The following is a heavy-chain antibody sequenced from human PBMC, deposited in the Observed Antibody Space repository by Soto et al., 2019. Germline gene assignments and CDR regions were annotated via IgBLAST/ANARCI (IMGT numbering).Heavy chain of an antibody. CDR2: INAGNGNT. D-gene: IGHD3-3*01. Sequence: GASVKVSCKASGYTFTSYAMHWVRQAPGQRLEWMGWINAGNGNTKYSQKFQGRVTITRDTSASTAYMELSSLRSEDTAVYYCARDSYDFWSGYWSHYYYGMDVWGQGTTVTVSS. J-gene: IGHJ6*02. V-gene: IGHV1-3*01. CDR3: ARDSYDFWSGYWSHYYYGMDV. CDR1: GYTFTSYA.